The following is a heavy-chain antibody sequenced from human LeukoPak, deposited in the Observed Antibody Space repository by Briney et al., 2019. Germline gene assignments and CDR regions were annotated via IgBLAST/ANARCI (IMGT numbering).Heavy chain of an antibody. CDR2: ISSSSSYI. Sequence: GGSLRLSCAASGFTFSSYSMHWVRQAPGKGLEWVSSISSSSSYIYYADSVKGRFTISRDNAKNSLYLQMNSLRAEDTAVYYCATHFNWGSPGYFDYWGQGTLVTVSS. D-gene: IGHD7-27*01. CDR3: ATHFNWGSPGYFDY. CDR1: GFTFSSYS. V-gene: IGHV3-21*01. J-gene: IGHJ4*02.